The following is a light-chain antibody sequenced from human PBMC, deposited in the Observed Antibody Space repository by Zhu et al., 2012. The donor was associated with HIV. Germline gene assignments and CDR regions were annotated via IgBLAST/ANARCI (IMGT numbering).Light chain of an antibody. J-gene: IGKJ1*01. CDR3: HQYDNSWT. V-gene: IGKV3-20*01. Sequence: EVVLTQSPGTLSLSPGERATLSCRASQSVGSTYLAWYQQKPGQALRLLIYGPSNRATGIPERFSGSGSGTDFTLTISRLESEDFAVYYCHQYDNSWTFGQGTKVEIK. CDR1: QSVGSTY. CDR2: GPS.